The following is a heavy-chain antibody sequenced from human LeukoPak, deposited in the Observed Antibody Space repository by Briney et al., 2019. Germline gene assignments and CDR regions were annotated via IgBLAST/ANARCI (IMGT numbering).Heavy chain of an antibody. Sequence: SETLSLTCTVSGGSISSYYWSWIRQPPGKGLEWIGEINHSGSTNYNPSLKSRVTISVDASKNQFSLELTSVTAADTAVYYCARGLYFDYVWGTWSQGTLVTVSS. CDR2: INHSGST. D-gene: IGHD3-16*01. CDR3: ARGLYFDYVWGT. CDR1: GGSISSYY. V-gene: IGHV4-34*01. J-gene: IGHJ4*02.